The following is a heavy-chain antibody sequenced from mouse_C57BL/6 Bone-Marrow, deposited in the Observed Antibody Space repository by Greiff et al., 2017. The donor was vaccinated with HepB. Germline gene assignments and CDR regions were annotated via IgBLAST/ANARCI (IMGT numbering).Heavy chain of an antibody. J-gene: IGHJ3*01. Sequence: VQLQQSGPELVKPGASVKISCKASGYAFSSSWMNWVKQRPGKGLEWIGRIYPGDGDTNYNGKFKGKATLTADKSSSTSYMQLSRLTSEDAAVYFCAREPYGYGGAWFAYGGQGTLVTVSA. D-gene: IGHD2-2*01. CDR1: GYAFSSSW. CDR2: IYPGDGDT. CDR3: AREPYGYGGAWFAY. V-gene: IGHV1-82*01.